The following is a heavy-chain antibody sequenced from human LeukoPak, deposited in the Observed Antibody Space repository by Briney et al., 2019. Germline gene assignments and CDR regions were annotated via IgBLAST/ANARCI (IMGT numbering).Heavy chain of an antibody. CDR2: INSGNNYI. D-gene: IGHD2-15*01. CDR1: GFTFSDYT. CDR3: ARGADGVSSNSRGWFDP. J-gene: IGHJ5*02. V-gene: IGHV3-21*01. Sequence: GGSLRLSCVASGFTFSDYTMHWVRQAPGKALEWVSSINSGNNYIYYADSVRGRFTISRDNAKNSLYLQMNSLRAEDTAVYSCARGADGVSSNSRGWFDPWGQGTLVTVSS.